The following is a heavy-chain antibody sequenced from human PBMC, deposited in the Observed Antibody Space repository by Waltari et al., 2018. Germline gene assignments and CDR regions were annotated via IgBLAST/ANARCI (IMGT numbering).Heavy chain of an antibody. CDR3: AKNWGGLDY. Sequence: EVQLLESGGTLVQPGGSLRLSCAASGFSFNTFAVTWVRQAPGKGLGWVSGSSNSGDSVYYADSVKGRFTISRDNSKNTLYLQMNSLRAEDTAVYYCAKNWGGLDYWGQGTLVTVSS. CDR2: SSNSGDSV. D-gene: IGHD3-16*01. J-gene: IGHJ4*02. V-gene: IGHV3-23*01. CDR1: GFSFNTFA.